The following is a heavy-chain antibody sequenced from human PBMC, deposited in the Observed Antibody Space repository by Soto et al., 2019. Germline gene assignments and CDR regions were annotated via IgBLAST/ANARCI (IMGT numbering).Heavy chain of an antibody. D-gene: IGHD6-13*01. CDR1: RYSFTNYW. V-gene: IGHV5-51*01. Sequence: GESLKISCKGSRYSFTNYWIGWVRQIPGKGLEWMGIIYPGDSDIRYSPSFQGQVTISADKSISTAYLQWSSLMASDTAIYYCARGVSAAGTRWFDPWGQGTLVTVSS. CDR3: ARGVSAAGTRWFDP. CDR2: IYPGDSDI. J-gene: IGHJ5*02.